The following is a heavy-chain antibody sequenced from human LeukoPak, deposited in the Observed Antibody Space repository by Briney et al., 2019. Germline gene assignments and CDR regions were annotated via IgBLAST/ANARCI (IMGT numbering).Heavy chain of an antibody. D-gene: IGHD2-2*02. CDR2: INHSGST. Sequence: SETLSLTCAVYGGSFSGYYWSWIRQPPGKGLEWTGEINHSGSTNYNPSLKSRVTISVDTSKNQFSLKLSSVTAADTAVYYCARGPGAAAAIPGRRSGLDPWGQGTLVTVSS. J-gene: IGHJ5*02. CDR1: GGSFSGYY. CDR3: ARGPGAAAAIPGRRSGLDP. V-gene: IGHV4-34*01.